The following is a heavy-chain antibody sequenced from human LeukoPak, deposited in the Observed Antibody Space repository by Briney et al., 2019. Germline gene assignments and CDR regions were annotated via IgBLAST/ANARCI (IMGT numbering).Heavy chain of an antibody. V-gene: IGHV4-39*01. J-gene: IGHJ4*02. CDR1: GGSISTGSYY. CDR3: ARWAYRYGTIDDY. D-gene: IGHD5-18*01. CDR2: IYYSGNT. Sequence: SETLSLTCTVSGGSISTGSYYWGWIRQPPGKGLEWIGSIYYSGNTYFNPSLKSRGTISVDTSKNQFSLKLSSVTAADTAVYYCARWAYRYGTIDDYWGQGTLVTVSS.